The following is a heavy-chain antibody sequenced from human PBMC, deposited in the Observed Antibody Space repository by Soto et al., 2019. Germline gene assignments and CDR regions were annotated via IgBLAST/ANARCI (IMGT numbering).Heavy chain of an antibody. D-gene: IGHD1-26*01. Sequence: SGFTFSDHYMEWVRQAPGKVLEWVGRIRNKANSYSTEYAASVKGRFTISRDDSMNSLYLQMNSLKTEDTAVFYCARYSGSYSRGLDYWGQGTPVTVSS. J-gene: IGHJ4*02. CDR2: IRNKANSYST. V-gene: IGHV3-72*01. CDR1: GFTFSDHY. CDR3: ARYSGSYSRGLDY.